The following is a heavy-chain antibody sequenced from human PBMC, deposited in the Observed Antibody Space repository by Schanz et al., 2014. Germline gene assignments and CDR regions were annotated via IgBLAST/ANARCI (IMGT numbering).Heavy chain of an antibody. D-gene: IGHD1-26*01. J-gene: IGHJ4*02. CDR2: IWYDGSK. CDR3: AKEGSIYWDRSVDY. V-gene: IGHV3-30*02. Sequence: QVQLVESGGGVVQPGRSLRLSCAASGFTFNSYGMHWVRQAPGKGLEWVAFIWYDGSKYYADSVKGRFTISRDNSKNTLYLQMNSLRPEDTAVYYCAKEGSIYWDRSVDYWGQGTLVTVSS. CDR1: GFTFNSYG.